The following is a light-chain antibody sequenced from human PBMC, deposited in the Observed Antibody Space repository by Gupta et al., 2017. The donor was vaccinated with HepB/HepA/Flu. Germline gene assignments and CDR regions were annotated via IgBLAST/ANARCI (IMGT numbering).Light chain of an antibody. J-gene: IGKJ2*04. V-gene: IGKV2-30*01. CDR1: QSLVYGDGNTY. Sequence: EVVMTQSPLSLPVTLGLPASISCRSSQSLVYGDGNTYLNWFHQRPGQSPRRLLHKISTRDAGVADRFSGSGSGTDFTLKISRVEAEDVGIYYCMRGSYWRPMCSFGQGTKLEI. CDR2: KIS. CDR3: MRGSYWRPMCS.